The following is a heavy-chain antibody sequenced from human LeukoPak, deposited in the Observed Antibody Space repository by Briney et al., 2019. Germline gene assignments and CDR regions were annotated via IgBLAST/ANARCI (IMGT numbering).Heavy chain of an antibody. Sequence: GGSLRLSCAASGFTFSTYWMTWVRQAPGKGLEWAANINQDGSAKYYVDSVKGRFTISRDNAKNSLYLQMNSLTAEDTAVYYCARGRIGDSWGQGILVTVSS. D-gene: IGHD2-15*01. CDR3: ARGRIGDS. J-gene: IGHJ4*02. CDR2: INQDGSAK. CDR1: GFTFSTYW. V-gene: IGHV3-7*05.